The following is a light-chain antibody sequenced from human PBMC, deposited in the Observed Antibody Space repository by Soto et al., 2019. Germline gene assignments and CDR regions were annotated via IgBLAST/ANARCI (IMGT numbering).Light chain of an antibody. CDR1: QSVRWF. CDR2: AAS. J-gene: IGKJ4*01. V-gene: IGKV1-39*01. CDR3: LQNYSAPLT. Sequence: DIEMTQSPSSLSASVGDRVTISCRASQSVRWFLNWFQQRPGEAPKVLIYAASHLKTGVPSRFSGSGSETDFTLTISGLQPEDFAIYYCLQNYSAPLTFGGGTKVESK.